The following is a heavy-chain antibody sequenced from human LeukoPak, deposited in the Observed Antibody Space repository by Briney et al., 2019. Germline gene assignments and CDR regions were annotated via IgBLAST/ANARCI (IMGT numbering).Heavy chain of an antibody. V-gene: IGHV4-59*01. CDR3: ARGPGGYSYGYYFDY. Sequence: PSGTLSLTCAVSGGSISSYYWSWIRQPPGKGLEWIGFFYYSGSTNYNPSLKSRVTISVDTSKNHFSLKLSSVTVADTAVYYCARGPGGYSYGYYFDYWGQGTLVTVSS. CDR2: FYYSGST. J-gene: IGHJ4*02. CDR1: GGSISSYY. D-gene: IGHD5-18*01.